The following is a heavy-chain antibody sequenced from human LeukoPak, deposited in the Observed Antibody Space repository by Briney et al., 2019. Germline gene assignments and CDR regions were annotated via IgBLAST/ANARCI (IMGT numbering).Heavy chain of an antibody. CDR1: GGSISSGDYY. CDR2: IYYSGST. J-gene: IGHJ4*02. CDR3: ARDACSGGSCYSGLDY. V-gene: IGHV4-30-4*01. Sequence: SETLSLTCTVSGGSISSGDYYWSWIRQPPGKGLEWIGYIYYSGSTYYNPSLKSRVTISVDTSKNQFSLKLSSVTAADTAVYYCARDACSGGSCYSGLDYWGQGTLVTVSS. D-gene: IGHD2-15*01.